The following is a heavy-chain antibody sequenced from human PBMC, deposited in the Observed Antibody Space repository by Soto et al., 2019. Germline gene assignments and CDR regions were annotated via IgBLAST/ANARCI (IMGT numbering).Heavy chain of an antibody. CDR2: ISYSGSP. V-gene: IGHV4-30-4*01. J-gene: IGHJ5*02. CDR3: ARDRYCTSTSCYTGWFDP. CDR1: GGSISSGDYY. D-gene: IGHD2-2*02. Sequence: QVQLQESGPGLVKPSQTLSLTCTVSGGSISSGDYYWSWIRQPPGKGLEWIGYISYSGSPYYNPSLESRVTISVDTPKSQFSLKLSSVTAADTAVYYCARDRYCTSTSCYTGWFDPWGQGTLVTVSS.